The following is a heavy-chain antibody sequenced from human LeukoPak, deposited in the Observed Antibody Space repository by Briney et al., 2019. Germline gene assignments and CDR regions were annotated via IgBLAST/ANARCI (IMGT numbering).Heavy chain of an antibody. CDR3: ARGYSSGYHLPNWFDP. J-gene: IGHJ5*02. CDR2: IYYSGST. Sequence: SETLSLTCTVSGGSISSSSYYWGWIRQPPGKGLEWIGSIYYSGSTYYNPSLKSRVTISVDTSKNQFSLKLSSVTAADTAVYYCARGYSSGYHLPNWFDPWGQGTLVTVSS. D-gene: IGHD6-19*01. CDR1: GGSISSSSYY. V-gene: IGHV4-39*07.